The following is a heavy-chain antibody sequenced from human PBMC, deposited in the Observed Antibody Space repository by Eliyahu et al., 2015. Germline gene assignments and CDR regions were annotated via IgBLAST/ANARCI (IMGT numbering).Heavy chain of an antibody. CDR3: ATSWDGLDL. CDR1: XFTFSNXW. CDR2: IKPDGTEK. V-gene: IGHV3-7*02. Sequence: EIQLVESGGGLVQXGGSLRLSCAXSXFTFSNXWMNWVRQAPGKGLVWVGNIKPDGTEKYYMDSVKGRFTISRDNADNSLYLEMNSLRADDTAVYYCATSWDGLDLWGQGTMVTVST. D-gene: IGHD1-26*01. J-gene: IGHJ3*01.